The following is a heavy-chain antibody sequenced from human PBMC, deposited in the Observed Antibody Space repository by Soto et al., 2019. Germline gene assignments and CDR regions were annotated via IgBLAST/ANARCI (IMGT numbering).Heavy chain of an antibody. CDR3: AREDYSSSSYFDY. V-gene: IGHV3-7*01. Sequence: GSLRISCAGSVFSFSAHWMTWVRQAPGKGLEWVANINQDGGDKYYVASVKGRFTISRDNAKNSVYLQMNSLRDEDTAVYYCAREDYSSSSYFDYWGQGTLVTVSS. CDR1: VFSFSAHW. D-gene: IGHD6-6*01. J-gene: IGHJ4*02. CDR2: INQDGGDK.